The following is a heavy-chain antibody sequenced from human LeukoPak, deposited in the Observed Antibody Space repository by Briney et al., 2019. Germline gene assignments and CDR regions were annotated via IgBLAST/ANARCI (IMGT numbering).Heavy chain of an antibody. V-gene: IGHV3-9*01. CDR2: ISWNSGSI. Sequence: GGSLRLSCAASGFTFDDYAMHWVRQAPGKGLEWVSGISWNSGSIGYADSVKGRFTISRDNAKNSLYLQMNSLRAEDTALYYCAIDKGEMILNAFDIWGQGTMVTVSS. D-gene: IGHD3-16*01. J-gene: IGHJ3*02. CDR1: GFTFDDYA. CDR3: AIDKGEMILNAFDI.